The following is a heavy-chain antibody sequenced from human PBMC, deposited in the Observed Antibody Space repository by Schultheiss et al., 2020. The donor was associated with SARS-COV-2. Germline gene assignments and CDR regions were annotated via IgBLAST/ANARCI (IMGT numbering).Heavy chain of an antibody. J-gene: IGHJ5*02. Sequence: LRLSCAVSGYSISSAYYWGWIRQPPGKGLEWIGYIYYSGSTYYNPSLKSRVTISVDTSKNQFSLKLSSVTAADTAVYYCARSIAAAGLSWFDPWGQGTLVTVSS. D-gene: IGHD6-13*01. CDR1: GYSISSAYY. CDR3: ARSIAAAGLSWFDP. V-gene: IGHV4-31*11. CDR2: IYYSGST.